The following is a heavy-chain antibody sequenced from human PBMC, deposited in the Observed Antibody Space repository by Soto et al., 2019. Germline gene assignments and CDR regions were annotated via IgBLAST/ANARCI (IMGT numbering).Heavy chain of an antibody. Sequence: PXGTLSLTCTVSGVSITSYFWSWIRQTPGKGLDWIGSISFSGATYSNPSLKGRAALSVDTSENHLSLTLNSVTSADTAVYFCARDRRDGYKRYSEFWGQANQVTVSS. CDR1: GVSITSYF. CDR2: ISFSGAT. V-gene: IGHV4-59*01. CDR3: ARDRRDGYKRYSEF. D-gene: IGHD3-9*01. J-gene: IGHJ4*02.